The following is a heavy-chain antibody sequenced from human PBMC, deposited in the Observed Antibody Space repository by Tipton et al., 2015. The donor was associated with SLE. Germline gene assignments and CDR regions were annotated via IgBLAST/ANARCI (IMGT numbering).Heavy chain of an antibody. J-gene: IGHJ2*01. CDR2: IYYSGST. V-gene: IGHV4-59*01. Sequence: TLSLTCTVSGGSISSYYWSWIRQPPGKGLEWIGYIYYSGSTNYNPSLKSRVTISVDTSKNQFSLKLSSVTAADTAVYYCASDSLWAGGGYFDLWGRGTLVTVSS. D-gene: IGHD3-10*01. CDR1: GGSISSYY. CDR3: ASDSLWAGGGYFDL.